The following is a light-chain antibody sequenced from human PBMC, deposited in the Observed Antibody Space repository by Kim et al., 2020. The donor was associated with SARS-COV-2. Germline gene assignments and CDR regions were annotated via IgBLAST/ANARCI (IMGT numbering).Light chain of an antibody. CDR2: QDS. CDR1: KLGDKY. V-gene: IGLV3-1*01. CDR3: QAWDSSTAVV. Sequence: SYELTQPPSVSVSPGQTASITCPGDKLGDKYACWYQQKPGQSPVLVIYQDSKRPSGFPARFSGSNSGNTATLTISGTQAMDEADYYCQAWDSSTAVVFGG. J-gene: IGLJ2*01.